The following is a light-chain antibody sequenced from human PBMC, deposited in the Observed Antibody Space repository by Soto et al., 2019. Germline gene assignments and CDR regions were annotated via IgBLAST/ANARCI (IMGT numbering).Light chain of an antibody. CDR3: QQYGSSPH. V-gene: IGKV3-20*01. CDR2: GAS. CDR1: QSVSSSY. J-gene: IGKJ5*01. Sequence: EIVLTQSPGTLSLSPGERATLSCRASQSVSSSYLAWYQQKPGQAPRLLIYGASTRATGIPDRFSGSGSGTDFTLTIDRLEPEDFAVYYCQQYGSSPHFGQGTRLEIK.